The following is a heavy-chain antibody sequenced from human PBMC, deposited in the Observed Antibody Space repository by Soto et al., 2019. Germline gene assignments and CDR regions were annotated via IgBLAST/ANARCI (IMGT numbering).Heavy chain of an antibody. CDR2: ISYSGST. J-gene: IGHJ4*02. V-gene: IGHV4-59*01. D-gene: IGHD4-17*01. Sequence: SETLSLTCSVSGGSISSYYWSWIRQPPGKGLEWIGYISYSGSTNYNPSLKSRVTISVDTSKNQFSLKLNSVTAADTAVYYCARHPPLYDYGDSFSYYFDYWGQGTLVTVSS. CDR1: GGSISSYY. CDR3: ARHPPLYDYGDSFSYYFDY.